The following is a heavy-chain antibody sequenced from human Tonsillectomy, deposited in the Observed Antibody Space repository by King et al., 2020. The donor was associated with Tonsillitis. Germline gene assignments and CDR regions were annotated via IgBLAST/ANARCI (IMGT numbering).Heavy chain of an antibody. CDR2: IRYDGSNK. CDR3: AKIETITMTLYCMDV. Sequence: VQLVESGGGVVQPGGSLRLSCAASGFTFSSYGMHWVRQAPGKGLEWVAFIRYDGSNKYYADSVKGRFTISRDNSKNTLYLQMNSLRAEDTAVYYCAKIETITMTLYCMDVWGQGTTVTVSS. CDR1: GFTFSSYG. V-gene: IGHV3-30*02. D-gene: IGHD3-22*01. J-gene: IGHJ6*02.